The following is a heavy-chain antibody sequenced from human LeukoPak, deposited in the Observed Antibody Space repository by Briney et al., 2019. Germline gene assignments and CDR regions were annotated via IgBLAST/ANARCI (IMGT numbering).Heavy chain of an antibody. CDR3: TTVYRGDVVDY. D-gene: IGHD3-10*01. CDR1: RFTFSNAW. Sequence: GGSLRLSCAASRFTFSNAWMSWVRQAPGKGLDWVGRIKSKTDGGTTDYAAPVKGRFTISRDDSKNTLYLQMNSLKTEDTAVYYCTTVYRGDVVDYWGQGTLVTVSS. CDR2: IKSKTDGGTT. V-gene: IGHV3-15*01. J-gene: IGHJ4*02.